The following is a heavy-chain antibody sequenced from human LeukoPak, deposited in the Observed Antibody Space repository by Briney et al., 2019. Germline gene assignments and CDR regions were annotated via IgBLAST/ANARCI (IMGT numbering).Heavy chain of an antibody. CDR3: ARHRITMRKYYFDY. CDR1: GGSFSGYY. Sequence: SETLSLTCAVYGGSFSGYYWSWIRQPPGKGLEWIGEINHSGSTNYNPSLKSRVTISVDTSKNQFSLKLSSVTAADTAVYYCARHRITMRKYYFDYWGQGTLVTVSS. CDR2: INHSGST. D-gene: IGHD3-10*01. J-gene: IGHJ4*02. V-gene: IGHV4-34*01.